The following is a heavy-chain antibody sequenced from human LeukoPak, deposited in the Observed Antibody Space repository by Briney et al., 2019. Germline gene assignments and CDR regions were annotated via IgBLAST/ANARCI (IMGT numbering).Heavy chain of an antibody. D-gene: IGHD3-22*01. CDR3: TRATDYSDSSGYYYFFDS. V-gene: IGHV3-49*04. J-gene: IGHJ4*02. Sequence: GGPLRLSCIGSGFTFGDYAMSWVRQAPGKGLEWVGFIRSKPYGGTTEYAASVKGRFTISRDESKSIAYLHMNSLKSEDTAVYFCTRATDYSDSSGYYYFFDSWGQGTLVTVSS. CDR1: GFTFGDYA. CDR2: IRSKPYGGTT.